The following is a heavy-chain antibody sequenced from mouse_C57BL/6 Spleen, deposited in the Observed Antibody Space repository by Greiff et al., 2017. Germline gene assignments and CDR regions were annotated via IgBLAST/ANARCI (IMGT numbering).Heavy chain of an antibody. CDR1: GYTFTSYW. Sequence: VQLQQPGAELVRPGSSVKLSCKASGYTFTSYWMDWVKQRPGQGLEWIGNISPSDSETHYNQKFKDKATLTVDKSSSTAYMQLSSLTSEDSAVYYCARSYGSGCAYWGQGTLVTVAA. J-gene: IGHJ3*01. CDR2: ISPSDSET. D-gene: IGHD1-1*01. V-gene: IGHV1-61*01. CDR3: ARSYGSGCAY.